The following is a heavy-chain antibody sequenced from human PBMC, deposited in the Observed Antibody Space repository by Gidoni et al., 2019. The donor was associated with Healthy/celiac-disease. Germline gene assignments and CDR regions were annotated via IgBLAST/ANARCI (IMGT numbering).Heavy chain of an antibody. CDR1: GGTFSSYA. CDR3: ARWVVVVPAAMSGGLFGDYYYYYMDV. V-gene: IGHV1-69*06. CDR2: IIPIFGTA. Sequence: QVQLVQSGAEVKKPGSSVKVSCKASGGTFSSYAISWVRQAPGQGLEWMGGIIPIFGTANYAQKFQGRVTITADKSTSTAYMELSSLRSEDTAVYYCARWVVVVPAAMSGGLFGDYYYYYMDVWGKGTTVTVSS. D-gene: IGHD2-2*01. J-gene: IGHJ6*03.